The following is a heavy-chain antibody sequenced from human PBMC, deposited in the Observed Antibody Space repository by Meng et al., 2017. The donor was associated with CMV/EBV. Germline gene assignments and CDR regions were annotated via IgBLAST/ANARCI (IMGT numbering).Heavy chain of an antibody. CDR1: GFTFSSYA. Sequence: GGSLRLSCAASGFTFSSYAMSWVRQAPGKGLEWVSAISGSGGSTYYADSVKGRFTISRDNSKNTLYLQMNSLRAEDTAVYYCAECFQDITIFGVKKYYFDYWGQGTLVTVSS. D-gene: IGHD3-3*01. CDR2: ISGSGGST. CDR3: AECFQDITIFGVKKYYFDY. V-gene: IGHV3-23*01. J-gene: IGHJ4*02.